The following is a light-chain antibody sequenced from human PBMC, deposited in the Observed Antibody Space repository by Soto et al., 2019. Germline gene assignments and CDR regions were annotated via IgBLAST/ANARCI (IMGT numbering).Light chain of an antibody. V-gene: IGKV3-11*01. CDR3: QQRNSWPPLFT. Sequence: EVVLTQSPATLSLSPGERATLSCRASQSVRTSLAWYQHKPGQAPRLVIYDASLRANGVPARFGGSGSGTDFTLTISDLEPDDFAVYYCQQRNSWPPLFTFGPGTKVDIK. CDR1: QSVRTS. J-gene: IGKJ3*01. CDR2: DAS.